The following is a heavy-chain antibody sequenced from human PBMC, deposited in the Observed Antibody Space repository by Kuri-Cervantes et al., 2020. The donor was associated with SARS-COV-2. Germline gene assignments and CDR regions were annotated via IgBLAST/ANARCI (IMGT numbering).Heavy chain of an antibody. CDR3: ATQGTIYYYDTL. CDR2: INSDGSST. CDR1: GFTFSSYW. J-gene: IGHJ4*02. V-gene: IGHV3-74*01. Sequence: GESLKISCAASGFTFSSYWMHWVRQAPGKGLVWVSRINSDGSSTSYADSVKGRFTNSRDNAKNTLYLQMNSLRAEDTAVYYCATQGTIYYYDTLWGQGTLVTVSS. D-gene: IGHD3-22*01.